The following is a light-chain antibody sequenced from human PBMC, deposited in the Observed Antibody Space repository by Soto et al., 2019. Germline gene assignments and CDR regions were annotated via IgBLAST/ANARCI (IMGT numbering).Light chain of an antibody. J-gene: IGKJ3*01. Sequence: EIVLTQSPATLSLSPGERATLSCRASQSVSSYLAWYQQKPGQAPRLLIYDASNRATGIPARFRGSGSGTDFILTISSLEPEDFAVYYCLQRSNWPPIFTFGPGTKVDIK. CDR2: DAS. CDR3: LQRSNWPPIFT. V-gene: IGKV3-11*01. CDR1: QSVSSY.